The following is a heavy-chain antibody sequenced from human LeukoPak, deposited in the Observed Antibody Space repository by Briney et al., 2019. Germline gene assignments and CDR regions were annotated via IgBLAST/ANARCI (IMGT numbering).Heavy chain of an antibody. J-gene: IGHJ4*02. Sequence: ASVKVSCKASGYTFTSYAVHWVRQAPGQRLEWMGWINAGNGNTKYSQKFQGRVTITRDTSASTAYMELSSLRSEDTAVYYCARSISSWGIPYYFDYWGQGTLVTVSS. D-gene: IGHD6-13*01. CDR1: GYTFTSYA. CDR2: INAGNGNT. V-gene: IGHV1-3*01. CDR3: ARSISSWGIPYYFDY.